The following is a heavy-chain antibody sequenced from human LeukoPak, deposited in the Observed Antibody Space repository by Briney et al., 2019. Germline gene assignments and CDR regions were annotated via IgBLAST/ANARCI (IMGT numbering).Heavy chain of an antibody. Sequence: SETLSLTCTGSGGCIGSYYLSWIRQPAGKGLEWIGRIYTSGSTNYNPSLKSRVTMSVDTSKNQFSLKLSSVTAADTAVYYCARMVRGVKWFDPWGQGTLVTVSS. CDR3: ARMVRGVKWFDP. V-gene: IGHV4-4*07. J-gene: IGHJ5*02. CDR1: GGCIGSYY. D-gene: IGHD3-10*01. CDR2: IYTSGST.